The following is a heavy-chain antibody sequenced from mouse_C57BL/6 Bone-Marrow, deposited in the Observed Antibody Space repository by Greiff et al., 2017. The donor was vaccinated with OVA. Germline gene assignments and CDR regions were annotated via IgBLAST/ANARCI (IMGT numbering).Heavy chain of an antibody. D-gene: IGHD4-1*01. Sequence: QVQLKESGPELVKPGASVKISCKASGYAFSSSWMNWVKQRPGKGLEWIGRIYPGDGDTNYNGKFKGKATLTADKSSSTAYMQLSSLTSEDSAVYFCARRRGANWDSYYAMDYWGQGTSVTVSS. CDR1: GYAFSSSW. V-gene: IGHV1-82*01. J-gene: IGHJ4*01. CDR2: IYPGDGDT. CDR3: ARRRGANWDSYYAMDY.